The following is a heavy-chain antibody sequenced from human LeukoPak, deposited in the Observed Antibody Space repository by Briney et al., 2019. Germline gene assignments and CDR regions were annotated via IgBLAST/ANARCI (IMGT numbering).Heavy chain of an antibody. Sequence: SETLSLTCTASGGSISSYYWSWIRQPPGKGLEWIGYIYYSGSTYYNPSLKSRVTISVDTSKNQFSLKLSSVTAEDTAVYYCAGRTRLARGVHYMDVWGKGATVTVSS. CDR3: AGRTRLARGVHYMDV. V-gene: IGHV4-59*01. J-gene: IGHJ6*03. CDR1: GGSISSYY. CDR2: IYYSGST. D-gene: IGHD3-10*01.